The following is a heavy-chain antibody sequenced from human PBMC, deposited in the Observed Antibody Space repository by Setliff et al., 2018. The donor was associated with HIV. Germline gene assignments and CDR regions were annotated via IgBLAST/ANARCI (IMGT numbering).Heavy chain of an antibody. V-gene: IGHV5-51*01. CDR2: IYPGDSDT. Sequence: GESLKISCKGSGYSFTNYWIGWVRQMPGKGLECMGIIYPGDSDTRYSPSFQGQVTMSADKSINTAYLQWNSLKASDTAMYYCARQPTDTSGYNNWFDSWGQGTLVTVSS. CDR1: GYSFTNYW. CDR3: ARQPTDTSGYNNWFDS. J-gene: IGHJ5*01. D-gene: IGHD3-3*01.